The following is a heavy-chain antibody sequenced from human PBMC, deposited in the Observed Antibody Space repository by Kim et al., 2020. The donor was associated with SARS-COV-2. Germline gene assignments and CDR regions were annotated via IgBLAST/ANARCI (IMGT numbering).Heavy chain of an antibody. J-gene: IGHJ4*02. D-gene: IGHD3-22*01. V-gene: IGHV4-31*02. Sequence: YNPSLKSRVTISVDTSKNQFSLKLSSVTAADTAVYYCARAYYDSSGYFDYWGQGTLVTVSS. CDR3: ARAYYDSSGYFDY.